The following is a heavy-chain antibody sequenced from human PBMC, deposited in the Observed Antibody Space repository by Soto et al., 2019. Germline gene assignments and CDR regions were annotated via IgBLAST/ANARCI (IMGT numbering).Heavy chain of an antibody. CDR3: ARDPLYDYGDLSHVLDI. CDR1: GGSFSDYI. J-gene: IGHJ3*02. V-gene: IGHV4-34*01. CDR2: INHSGSA. Sequence: PSETLSLTCDVYGGSFSDYIWTWIRQTPGKGLQWIGQINHSGSANYNPSLKSRVTLSVHMSSSQFSLELSSVTAADTAVYFCARDPLYDYGDLSHVLDIWGQGTMVT. D-gene: IGHD4-17*01.